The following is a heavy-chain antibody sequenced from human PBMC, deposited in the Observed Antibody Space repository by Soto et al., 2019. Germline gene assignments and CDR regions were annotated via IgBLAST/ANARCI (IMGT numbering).Heavy chain of an antibody. CDR1: GYTLTELS. J-gene: IGHJ6*03. CDR3: AKVSRPDLPYYMAV. Sequence: ASVKVSCKVSGYTLTELSMHWVRQAPGKGLEWMGGFDPEDGETNYAQRFQGGVTMTEDTSTDTAYMELSSLRSEDTAVYYCAKVSRPDLPYYMAVGGKGTTVPVSS. CDR2: FDPEDGET. D-gene: IGHD3-3*01. V-gene: IGHV1-24*01.